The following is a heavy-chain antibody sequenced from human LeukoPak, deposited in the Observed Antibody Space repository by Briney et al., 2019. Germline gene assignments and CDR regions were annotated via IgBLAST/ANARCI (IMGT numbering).Heavy chain of an antibody. J-gene: IGHJ6*02. V-gene: IGHV3-53*04. CDR1: GFTVSGNY. CDR3: ARAQGDYYGMDV. Sequence: GGSLRLSCAASGFTVSGNYMSWVRQAPGKGLEWVSVIYSGGSTYYADSVKGRFTVSRHNSKNTLYLQMNSLRAEDTAVYYCARAQGDYYGMDVWGQGTTVTASS. CDR2: IYSGGST.